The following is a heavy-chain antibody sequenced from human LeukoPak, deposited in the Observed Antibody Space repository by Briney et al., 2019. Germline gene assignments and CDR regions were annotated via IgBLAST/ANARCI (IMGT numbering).Heavy chain of an antibody. V-gene: IGHV1-18*01. J-gene: IGHJ4*02. D-gene: IGHD2-21*02. CDR2: ISAYNGNT. CDR1: GYTFTSYG. CDR3: ALLECGGDCYTPLNEAKDY. Sequence: ASVKVSCKASGYTFTSYGISWVRQAPGQGLEWMGLISAYNGNTNYAQKLQGRVAMTTDTSTSTAYMELRSLRSDDTAVYYCALLECGGDCYTPLNEAKDYWGQGTLVTVSS.